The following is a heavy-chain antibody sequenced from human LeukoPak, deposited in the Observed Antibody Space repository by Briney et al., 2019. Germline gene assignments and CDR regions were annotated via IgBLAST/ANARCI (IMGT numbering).Heavy chain of an antibody. V-gene: IGHV3-23*01. J-gene: IGHJ3*02. Sequence: GGSLRLSCAASGFTFSSYAMSWVRQAPGKGLGWVSAISGGGGSTYSADSVKGRFTISRDNSKTTLYLQMNSLRAQDTAVYYCTSVTPPGAFDIWGQGTMVTVSS. CDR3: TSVTPPGAFDI. CDR1: GFTFSSYA. D-gene: IGHD2-21*02. CDR2: ISGGGGST.